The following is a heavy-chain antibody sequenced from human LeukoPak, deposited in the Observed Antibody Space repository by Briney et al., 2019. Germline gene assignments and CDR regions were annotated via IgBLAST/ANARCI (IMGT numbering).Heavy chain of an antibody. CDR2: FDPEDGET. CDR1: GGTFSSYA. D-gene: IGHD3-22*01. J-gene: IGHJ5*02. V-gene: IGHV1-24*01. CDR3: ATLAPLERTMMVDNWFDP. Sequence: GASVKVSCKASGGTFSSYAISWVRQAPGQGLEWMGGFDPEDGETIYAQKFQGRVTMTEDTSTDTAYMELSSLRSEDTAVYYCATLAPLERTMMVDNWFDPWGQGTLVTVSS.